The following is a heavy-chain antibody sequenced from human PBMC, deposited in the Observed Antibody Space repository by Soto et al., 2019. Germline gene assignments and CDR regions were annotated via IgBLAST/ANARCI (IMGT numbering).Heavy chain of an antibody. CDR3: ARGGIRRVSWNWFET. Sequence: EVQLVESGGGLVQPGGSLRLSCAASGFTFSRHDMHWVRQVTGKGLEWVSGIDSAGDAKYPASVKGRFTISRENAKNSLHLQMNSLRAGDTAVYYCARGGIRRVSWNWFETWGQGTLVTVSS. V-gene: IGHV3-13*01. CDR2: IDSAGDA. D-gene: IGHD3-10*01. CDR1: GFTFSRHD. J-gene: IGHJ5*02.